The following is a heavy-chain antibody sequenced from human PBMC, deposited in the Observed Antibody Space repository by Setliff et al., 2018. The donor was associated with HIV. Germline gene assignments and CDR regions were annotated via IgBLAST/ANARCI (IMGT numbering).Heavy chain of an antibody. CDR2: IKSKTDGGTT. V-gene: IGHV3-15*01. D-gene: IGHD1-26*01. CDR1: GFTFNGAW. J-gene: IGHJ4*02. CDR3: TTDLPIVESYPFDY. Sequence: GSLRLSCAASGFTFNGAWMNWVRQAPGKGLEWVGLIKSKTDGGTTDYAAPVKGRFTISRDDSKNTLYLQMNSLKTEDTAVYYCTTDLPIVESYPFDYWGQGTLVTVSS.